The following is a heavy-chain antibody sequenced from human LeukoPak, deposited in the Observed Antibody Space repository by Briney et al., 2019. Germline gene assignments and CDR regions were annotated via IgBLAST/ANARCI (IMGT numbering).Heavy chain of an antibody. CDR2: IKPNSGDT. J-gene: IGHJ4*02. CDR1: GYTFTGYY. Sequence: ASVKVSCKASGYTFTGYYMHWVRQAPGQGLEWMGWIKPNSGDTNYAQKLQGRVTMTTDTSTSTAYMELRSLRSDDTAVYYCAIGTYYYDSSGYFDFDYWGQGTLVTVSS. CDR3: AIGTYYYDSSGYFDFDY. D-gene: IGHD3-22*01. V-gene: IGHV1-2*02.